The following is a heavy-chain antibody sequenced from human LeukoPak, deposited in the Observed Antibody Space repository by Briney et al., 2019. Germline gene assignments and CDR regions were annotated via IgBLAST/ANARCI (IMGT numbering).Heavy chain of an antibody. D-gene: IGHD6-19*01. V-gene: IGHV1-18*01. CDR1: GYTFTSYG. J-gene: IGHJ5*02. Sequence: GASVKVSCKASGYTFTSYGISWVRQAPGQGLEWMGWISAYNGNTNYAQKLQGRVTMTTDTSTSTAHMELRSLRSDDTAVYYCARDPNSSGWYSWFDPWGQGTLVTVSS. CDR3: ARDPNSSGWYSWFDP. CDR2: ISAYNGNT.